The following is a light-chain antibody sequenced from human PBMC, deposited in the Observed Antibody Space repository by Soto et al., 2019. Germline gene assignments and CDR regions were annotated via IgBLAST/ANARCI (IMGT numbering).Light chain of an antibody. J-gene: IGLJ1*01. CDR3: NSHTSADVRV. Sequence: QSALTQPASVSGSPGQSITISCTGTSNDIGRYNHVSWYQHHPGKAPKLIISEVSNRPSGVSNRFSGSKSGYTASLTSSGLQSEDEADYYCNSHTSADVRVFGTGTKVTVL. V-gene: IGLV2-14*01. CDR2: EVS. CDR1: SNDIGRYNH.